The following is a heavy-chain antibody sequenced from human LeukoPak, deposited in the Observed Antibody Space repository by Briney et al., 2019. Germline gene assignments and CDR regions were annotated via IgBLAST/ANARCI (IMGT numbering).Heavy chain of an antibody. CDR1: GYFFTSYW. V-gene: IGHV5-51*01. J-gene: IGHJ6*03. D-gene: IGHD3-10*01. CDR2: IYPGDSDT. Sequence: GESLKISCKASGYFFTSYWIGWVRQMPGKGLEWMGIIYPGDSDTRYSPSFQGQVTISVDKAITTAYLQWSSLRASDTAMYYCARRYYGAGSYQGYMDVWGKGTMVTVSS. CDR3: ARRYYGAGSYQGYMDV.